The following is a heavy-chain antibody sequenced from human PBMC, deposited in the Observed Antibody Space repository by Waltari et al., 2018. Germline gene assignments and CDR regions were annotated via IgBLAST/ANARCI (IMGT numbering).Heavy chain of an antibody. CDR2: LSSSRSYI. J-gene: IGHJ4*02. CDR3: ASWGGPDYYDSSGYYYSDY. Sequence: EVQLVESGGGLVQPGGSLSLSCAASGFTFSSYTMTWVRQATGKGLEWFQSLSSSRSYIYYADSGKGRFTISRNNAKNPLYVQRNSLRAEDTAVYYCASWGGPDYYDSSGYYYSDYWGQGTLVTVSS. D-gene: IGHD3-22*01. V-gene: IGHV3-21*01. CDR1: GFTFSSYT.